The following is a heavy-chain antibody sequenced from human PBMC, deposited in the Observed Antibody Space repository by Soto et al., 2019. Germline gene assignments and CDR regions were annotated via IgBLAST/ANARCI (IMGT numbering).Heavy chain of an antibody. D-gene: IGHD6-13*01. Sequence: GASVQVSCKASGYPFRNYGINWLRQAPGQGLEWMGWISVYNGNTQYAQNLQGRVTVTTDTSTNTAYMELTSLRSDDTAVYYCARDRRLGAGVWFDPWGQGTPVTVSS. CDR2: ISVYNGNT. CDR3: ARDRRLGAGVWFDP. V-gene: IGHV1-18*01. J-gene: IGHJ5*02. CDR1: GYPFRNYG.